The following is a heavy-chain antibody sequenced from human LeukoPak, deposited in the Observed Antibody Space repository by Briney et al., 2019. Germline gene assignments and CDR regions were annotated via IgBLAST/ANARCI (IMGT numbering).Heavy chain of an antibody. CDR3: ARQGAYSSAIGMGY. Sequence: ASVKVSCKASGYTFNNYYMYWVRQAPGQGLEWMGMINPSGGGTSYAQKFQGRVTMTRDTSTRTVYMEVSSLKPEDAAVYYCARQGAYSSAIGMGYWGQGTLVTVSS. CDR1: GYTFNNYY. J-gene: IGHJ4*02. CDR2: INPSGGGT. D-gene: IGHD6-19*01. V-gene: IGHV1-46*02.